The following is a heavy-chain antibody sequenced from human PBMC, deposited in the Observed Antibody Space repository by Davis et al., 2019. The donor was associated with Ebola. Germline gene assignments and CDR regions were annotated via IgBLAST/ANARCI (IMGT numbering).Heavy chain of an antibody. V-gene: IGHV3-49*04. J-gene: IGHJ3*01. CDR1: DFNFGDST. Sequence: PGGSLRLSCAPIDFNFGDSTISWVRQAPGKGLEWVAFIRSKTFGGTAEYAASVDGRFTVSRDDSNNIAYLQLNSLKSEDTAVYYCSSLYTDYWVFDLWGQGTVVTVSS. CDR3: SSLYTDYWVFDL. D-gene: IGHD4-11*01. CDR2: IRSKTFGGTA.